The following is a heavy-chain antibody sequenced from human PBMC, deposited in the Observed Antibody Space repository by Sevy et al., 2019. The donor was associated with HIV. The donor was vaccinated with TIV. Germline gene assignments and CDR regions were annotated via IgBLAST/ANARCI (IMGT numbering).Heavy chain of an antibody. CDR2: IYYSGST. V-gene: IGHV4-59*01. CDR1: GGSISSYY. D-gene: IGHD6-19*01. J-gene: IGHJ3*02. CDR3: ARGYSSGWGDRFDAFDI. Sequence: SETLSLTCTVSGGSISSYYWSRIRQPPWKGLEWIGYIYYSGSTNYNPSLKSRVTISVDTSKNQFSLKLSSVTAADTAVYYCARGYSSGWGDRFDAFDIWGQGTMVTVSS.